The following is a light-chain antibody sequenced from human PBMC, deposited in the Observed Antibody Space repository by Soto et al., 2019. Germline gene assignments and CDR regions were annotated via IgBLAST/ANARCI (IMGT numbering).Light chain of an antibody. CDR3: HHYGYGADT. CDR1: ESVRNNS. Sequence: ELVLTQSPGTLSLSPGERATLSCRASESVRNNSLAWYQQQPGQAPRLLIFGASSRATGIPHRFTGSGSGADFRLTISRLEPEDSAVYFCHHYGYGADTFGQGTKLEIK. CDR2: GAS. V-gene: IGKV3-20*01. J-gene: IGKJ2*01.